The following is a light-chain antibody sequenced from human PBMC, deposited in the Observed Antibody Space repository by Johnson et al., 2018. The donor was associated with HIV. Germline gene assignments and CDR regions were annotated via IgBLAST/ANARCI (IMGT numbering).Light chain of an antibody. J-gene: IGLJ1*01. CDR3: GTWDISLSVGYV. CDR1: SSNIGNNY. V-gene: IGLV1-51*02. CDR2: ENN. Sequence: QSVLTQPPSVSAAPGQKDTISCSGSSSNIGNNYVSWYQQLPGTAPKLLICENNKRPSGIPDRFSGSKSGTSATLGITGLQTGDEADYYCGTWDISLSVGYVFGTGTKVTVL.